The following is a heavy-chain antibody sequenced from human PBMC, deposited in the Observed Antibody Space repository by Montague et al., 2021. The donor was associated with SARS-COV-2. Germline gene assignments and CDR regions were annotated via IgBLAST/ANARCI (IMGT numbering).Heavy chain of an antibody. Sequence: SLRLSCAASGFTFSSYAMSWIRQAPGKGLEWVSAISGSGGSTYYADSAKGRFTISRDNSKNTLYLQMNSLRAEDTAVYYCAKDWKSITIFGVVIMEPNWFDPWGKGTLVTVSS. CDR2: ISGSGGST. CDR1: GFTFSSYA. V-gene: IGHV3-23*01. J-gene: IGHJ5*02. CDR3: AKDWKSITIFGVVIMEPNWFDP. D-gene: IGHD3-3*01.